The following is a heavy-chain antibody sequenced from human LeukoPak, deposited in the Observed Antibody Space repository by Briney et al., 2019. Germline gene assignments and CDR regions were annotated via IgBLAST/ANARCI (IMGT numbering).Heavy chain of an antibody. Sequence: GGSLRLSCAASGFTFSNAWMSWVRQAPGKGLEWVGRIKSKTDGGTTDYAAPVKGRFTISRDDSKSTLYAQMNSLKTEDTAVYYCTTGAYYDSSGDYWGQGTLVTVSS. J-gene: IGHJ4*02. D-gene: IGHD3-22*01. CDR2: IKSKTDGGTT. CDR3: TTGAYYDSSGDY. V-gene: IGHV3-15*01. CDR1: GFTFSNAW.